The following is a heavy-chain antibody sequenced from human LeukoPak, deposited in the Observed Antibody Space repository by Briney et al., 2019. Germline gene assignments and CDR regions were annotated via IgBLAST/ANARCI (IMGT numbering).Heavy chain of an antibody. J-gene: IGHJ4*02. V-gene: IGHV3-7*01. D-gene: IGHD5-18*01. CDR1: GFTFSSYW. CDR2: IKQDGSEK. CDR3: ARVIRERGYSYGYPDY. Sequence: GGSLRLSCAASGFTFSSYWMSWVRQAPGKGLEWVANIKQDGSEKYYVDSVKGRFTISRDNAKNSLYLQMNSLRAEDTAVYYCARVIRERGYSYGYPDYWGQGTLATVSS.